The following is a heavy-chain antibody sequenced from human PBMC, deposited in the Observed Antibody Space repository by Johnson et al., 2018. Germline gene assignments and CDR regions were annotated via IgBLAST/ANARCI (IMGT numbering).Heavy chain of an antibody. D-gene: IGHD2-21*02. CDR3: ARKFLGMTAMMGY. CDR1: GFTFSSYW. Sequence: VQLVQSGGGLVQPGGSLRLSCAASGFTFSSYWMHWVRQAPGKGLVWVSRINSDGSSTSYADSVKGRFTISGDNAKNTLYLQRKSRRDEDTAVYYCARKFLGMTAMMGYWGQGNRVTVSA. J-gene: IGHJ4*02. V-gene: IGHV3-74*02. CDR2: INSDGSST.